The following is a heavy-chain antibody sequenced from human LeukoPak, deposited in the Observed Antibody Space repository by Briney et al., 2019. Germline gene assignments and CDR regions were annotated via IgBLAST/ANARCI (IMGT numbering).Heavy chain of an antibody. CDR2: TYYRSNYYK. D-gene: IGHD6-13*01. V-gene: IGHV6-1*01. CDR1: GDSVSNNRAA. J-gene: IGHJ4*02. Sequence: SQTLSLTCAISGDSVSNNRAAWNWIRQSPSRGLEWLGRTYYRSNYYKDYAVSVKSRITINPDTSKNQFSLQLNSVTPEDTAVYYCGAAAVLWGQGTLVTVSS. CDR3: GAAAVL.